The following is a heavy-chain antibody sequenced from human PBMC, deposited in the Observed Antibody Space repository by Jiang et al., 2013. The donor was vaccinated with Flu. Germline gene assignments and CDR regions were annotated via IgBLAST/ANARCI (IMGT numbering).Heavy chain of an antibody. Sequence: RLSCAASGFTVSSNYMSWVRQAPGKGLEWVSAISGSGGSTYYADSVKGRFTISRDNSKNTLYLQMNSLRAEDTAVYYCAKDGKRLVVSDAFDIWGQGTMVTVSS. D-gene: IGHD3-22*01. CDR2: ISGSGGST. CDR3: AKDGKRLVVSDAFDI. CDR1: GFTVSSNY. J-gene: IGHJ3*02. V-gene: IGHV3-23*01.